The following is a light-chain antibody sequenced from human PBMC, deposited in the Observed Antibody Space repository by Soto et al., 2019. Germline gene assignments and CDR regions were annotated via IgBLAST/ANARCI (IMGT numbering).Light chain of an antibody. CDR2: EVS. CDR3: TSFTSSNTLV. CDR1: KSDVGGYNY. V-gene: IGLV2-14*01. Sequence: QSALTQPASVSGSPGQSLTLSCTGTKSDVGGYNYVSWYQQHSGKAPKLMIYEVSHRPSGVSSRFSGSKSGNTASLTISGLQPEDEADYYCTSFTSSNTLVFGTGTKVTVL. J-gene: IGLJ1*01.